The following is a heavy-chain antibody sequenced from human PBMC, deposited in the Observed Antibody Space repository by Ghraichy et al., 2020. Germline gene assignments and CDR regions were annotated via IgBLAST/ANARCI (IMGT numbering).Heavy chain of an antibody. Sequence: GGSLRLSCAASGFTFSSYAMSWVRQAPGKGLEWVSAISGSGGSTYYADSVKGRFTISRDNSKNTLYLQMNSLRAEDTAVYYCAKSEDWEVSSSWVGYYYYYMDVWGKGTTVTVSS. D-gene: IGHD6-13*01. CDR2: ISGSGGST. V-gene: IGHV3-23*01. CDR3: AKSEDWEVSSSWVGYYYYYMDV. CDR1: GFTFSSYA. J-gene: IGHJ6*03.